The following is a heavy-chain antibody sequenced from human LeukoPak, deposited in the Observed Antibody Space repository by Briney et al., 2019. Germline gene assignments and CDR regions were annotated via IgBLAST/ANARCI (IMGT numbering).Heavy chain of an antibody. J-gene: IGHJ2*01. CDR3: ARDYYDSSGYYYPADWYFDL. Sequence: GGSLRLSCAASGFTFSSYSMDSVRQAPGKGLEWVSSISSSSSYISYAHSVKGRFTIHRDNAKNSLYLQMDSLRDEDTAVYYCARDYYDSSGYYYPADWYFDLWGRGTLVTVSS. CDR2: ISSSSSYI. V-gene: IGHV3-21*01. D-gene: IGHD3-22*01. CDR1: GFTFSSYS.